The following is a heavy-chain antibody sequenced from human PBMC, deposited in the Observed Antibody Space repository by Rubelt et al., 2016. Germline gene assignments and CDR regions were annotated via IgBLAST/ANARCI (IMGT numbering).Heavy chain of an antibody. Sequence: QVQLQESGPGLVKPSETLSLTCTVSGGSVSSGSYSWSWIRQPPGKGLEWIGYISYSGSTKYNPSIQSLVTISLRTYKNQCSWKLVAVTTADTVVYYWGGGVKDSSSGYTPRGQGSLVTFSS. CDR1: GGSVSSGSYS. D-gene: IGHD6-13*01. V-gene: IGHV4-61*01. J-gene: IGHJ5*02. CDR2: ISYSGST. CDR3: GGGVKDSSSGYTP.